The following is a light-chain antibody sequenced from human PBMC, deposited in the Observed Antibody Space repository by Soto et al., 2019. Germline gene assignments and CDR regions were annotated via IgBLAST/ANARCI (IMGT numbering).Light chain of an antibody. CDR1: RSNIGSNP. V-gene: IGLV1-44*01. CDR3: ATWDDGLYGPV. Sequence: QSVLTQPPSASGTPGQRVTISCSGTRSNIGSNPVQWYLQLPGTAPKLLIYRDNQRPSAVPDRFSGSKSGTSASLAISGLQSDDEANYHCATWDDGLYGPVFGGGTKLTVL. CDR2: RDN. J-gene: IGLJ3*02.